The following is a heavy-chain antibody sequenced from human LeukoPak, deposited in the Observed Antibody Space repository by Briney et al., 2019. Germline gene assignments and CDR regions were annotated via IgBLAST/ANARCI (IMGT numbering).Heavy chain of an antibody. CDR2: ISRMGFTT. J-gene: IGHJ4*02. CDR3: AKEEVPNDY. Sequence: GGSLRLSCAVSGFTLENTAMCWVRQAPGKGLEWISGISRMGFTTYYADSVNGRFTISRDTSKNTLYLQMDTLRPEDTALYYCAKEEVPNDYWGQGTLVTVSS. V-gene: IGHV3-23*01. CDR1: GFTLENTA.